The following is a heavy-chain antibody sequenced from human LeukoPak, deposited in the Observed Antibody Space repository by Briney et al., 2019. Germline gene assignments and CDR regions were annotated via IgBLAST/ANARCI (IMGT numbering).Heavy chain of an antibody. CDR3: AREGGSGYYGSGSYPRDY. CDR1: GYTFTGYY. D-gene: IGHD3-10*01. Sequence: ASVKVSCKASGYTFTGYYMHWVRQASGQGLEWMGWINPNSGGTNYAQKFQGRVTMTRDTSISTAYMELSRLRSDDTAVYYCAREGGSGYYGSGSYPRDYWGQGTLVTVSS. CDR2: INPNSGGT. J-gene: IGHJ4*02. V-gene: IGHV1-2*02.